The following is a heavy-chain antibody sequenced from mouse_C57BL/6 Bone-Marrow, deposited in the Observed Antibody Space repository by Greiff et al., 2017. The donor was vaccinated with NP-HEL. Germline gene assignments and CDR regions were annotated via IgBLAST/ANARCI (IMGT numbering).Heavy chain of an antibody. CDR1: GFTFNTYA. V-gene: IGHV10-3*01. D-gene: IGHD2-1*01. J-gene: IGHJ4*01. Sequence: EVMLVESGGGLVQPKGSLKLSCAASGFTFNTYAMHWFRQAPGKGLEWVARIRSKSSNYATYYADSVKDRFTISRDDSQSMRDLQMNNRITDDTARYYCVGMKDGNYETAYAMDDWGQGTSVTVSS. CDR3: VGMKDGNYETAYAMDD. CDR2: IRSKSSNYAT.